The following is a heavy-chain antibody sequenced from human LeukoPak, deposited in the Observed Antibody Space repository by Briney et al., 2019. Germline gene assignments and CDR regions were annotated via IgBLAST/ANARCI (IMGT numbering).Heavy chain of an antibody. CDR1: GFSISTYA. J-gene: IGHJ3*02. CDR2: IWYDGSNE. CDR3: ARNRYAADVFDI. D-gene: IGHD1/OR15-1a*01. Sequence: PGGSLRLSCVASGFSISTYAMHWVRQAPGKGLEWVAIIWYDGSNENYADPVKGRSTISRDNSKNTLYLQMNSLRVEDTAVYYCARNRYAADVFDIWGQGTMVTVSS. V-gene: IGHV3-33*01.